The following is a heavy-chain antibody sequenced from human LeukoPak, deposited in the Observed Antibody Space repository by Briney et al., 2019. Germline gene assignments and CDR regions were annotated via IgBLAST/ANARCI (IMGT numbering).Heavy chain of an antibody. V-gene: IGHV4-59*01. CDR2: IYYSGTT. CDR3: AKDVNGDYDY. J-gene: IGHJ4*02. CDR1: GGPISNYY. D-gene: IGHD4-17*01. Sequence: SETLSLTCTVSGGPISNYYWSWIRQIPGKGLEWIGNIYYSGTTNYNPSLKSRVTISVDTSKNQISLKLSSVTAADTAVYYCAKDVNGDYDYWGQGILVTVSS.